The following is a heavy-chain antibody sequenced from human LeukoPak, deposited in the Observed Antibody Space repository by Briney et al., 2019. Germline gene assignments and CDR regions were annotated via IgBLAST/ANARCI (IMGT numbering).Heavy chain of an antibody. V-gene: IGHV3-11*01. CDR1: GFTFSDYY. CDR3: ARVLRGSYYSDY. D-gene: IGHD1-26*01. J-gene: IGHJ4*02. CDR2: ISSSGSTI. Sequence: NSGGSLRLSCAASGFTFSDYYMSWIRQAPGKGLEWVSYISSSGSTIYYADSVKGRFTISRDNAKNSPYLQMNSLRAEDTAVYYCARVLRGSYYSDYWGQGTLVTVSS.